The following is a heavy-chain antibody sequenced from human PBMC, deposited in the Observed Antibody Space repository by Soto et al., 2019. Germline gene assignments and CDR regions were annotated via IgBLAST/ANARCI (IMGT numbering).Heavy chain of an antibody. CDR2: IYYSGST. D-gene: IGHD6-19*01. V-gene: IGHV4-39*01. CDR1: GGSISSSSYY. J-gene: IGHJ4*02. Sequence: QLQLQESGPGLVKPSETLSLTCTVSGGSISSSSYYWGWIRQPPGKGLEWIGSIYYSGSTYYNPSLKSRVPISIDTSKNQFSLKLSSVTAADTAVYYCASLLSSGWYGGPLGVFDYWGQGTLVTVSS. CDR3: ASLLSSGWYGGPLGVFDY.